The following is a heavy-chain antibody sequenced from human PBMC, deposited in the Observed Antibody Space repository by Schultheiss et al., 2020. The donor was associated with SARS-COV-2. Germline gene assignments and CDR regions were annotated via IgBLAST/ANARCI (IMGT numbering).Heavy chain of an antibody. Sequence: SQTLSLTCAVYGGSFSDFYWSWIRQPPGKGLEWIGEINHRGSTNYSPSLTSRVIVSVDKSKNQFSLKLSSVTAADTAVYYCASGGVVTGTSHWGQGTLVTVAS. J-gene: IGHJ4*02. V-gene: IGHV4-34*01. CDR3: ASGGVVTGTSH. CDR1: GGSFSDFY. D-gene: IGHD1-20*01. CDR2: INHRGST.